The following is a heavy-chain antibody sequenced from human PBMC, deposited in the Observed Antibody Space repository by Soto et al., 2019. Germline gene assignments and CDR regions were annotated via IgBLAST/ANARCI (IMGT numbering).Heavy chain of an antibody. CDR3: ARDYSSSWYLWADNAIDY. CDR1: GYTFTGYY. J-gene: IGHJ4*02. V-gene: IGHV1-2*02. CDR2: INPNSGGT. D-gene: IGHD6-13*01. Sequence: QVPLVQSGAEVKKPGASVKVSCKASGYTFTGYYMHWVRQAPGQGLEWMGWINPNSGGTNYAQKFQGRVTMTRDTSISTAYMELSRLRSDDTAVYYCARDYSSSWYLWADNAIDYWGQGTLVTVSS.